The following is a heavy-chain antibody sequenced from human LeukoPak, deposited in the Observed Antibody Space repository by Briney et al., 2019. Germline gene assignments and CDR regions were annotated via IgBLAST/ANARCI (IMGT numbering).Heavy chain of an antibody. CDR3: ARDLGYCSSTSCYPSLFDY. Sequence: GASVKVSCKASGYTFTGYYMHWVRQAPGQGLEWRGWINPNSGGTNYAQKFQGRVTMTRDTSISTAYMELSRLRSDDTAVYYCARDLGYCSSTSCYPSLFDYWGQGTLVTVSS. J-gene: IGHJ4*02. V-gene: IGHV1-2*02. CDR1: GYTFTGYY. CDR2: INPNSGGT. D-gene: IGHD2-2*01.